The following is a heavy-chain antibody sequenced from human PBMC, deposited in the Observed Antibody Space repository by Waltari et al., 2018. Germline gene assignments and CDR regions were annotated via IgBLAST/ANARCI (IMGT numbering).Heavy chain of an antibody. CDR3: AKDAFGNTYMDH. CDR2: VWFEGGDE. D-gene: IGHD3-16*01. CDR1: GFSLSHYG. V-gene: IGHV3-30*18. Sequence: QLQLVESGGGVVQPGKSLRLSCAASGFSLSHYGMHWVRQAPGRGLEWVAIVWFEGGDEYYADSVRGRFTISRDNSKNLLYLHMDSLRVDDTAVYYCAKDAFGNTYMDHWGQGTLVTVSS. J-gene: IGHJ4*02.